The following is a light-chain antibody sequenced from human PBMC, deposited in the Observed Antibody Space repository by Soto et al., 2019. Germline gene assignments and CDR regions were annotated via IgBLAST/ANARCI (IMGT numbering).Light chain of an antibody. V-gene: IGLV2-23*02. CDR2: EVS. J-gene: IGLJ1*01. CDR3: CSYAGSSTHF. CDR1: SRDVGSSNL. Sequence: QSVLTQPASTSRSPGQSITFSCTGTSRDVGSSNLVSWYQQHPGKAPKLLIYEVSKRPSAISNRLSGSKSGNTAPLTISGLQAEDEADYYCCSYAGSSTHFFETGTKVTV.